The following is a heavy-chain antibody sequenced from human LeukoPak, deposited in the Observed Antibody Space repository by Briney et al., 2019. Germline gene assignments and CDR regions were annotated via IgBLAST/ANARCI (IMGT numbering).Heavy chain of an antibody. Sequence: SETLSLTCGVYGGSFSGYFWSWIRQPPGKGLEWIGEINHSGSSNYNPSLKSRVTISVDTSKNQFSLKLSSVTAADTAVYYCARRYYYNLGSFPFDFWGQGTLVTVSS. V-gene: IGHV4-34*01. CDR1: GGSFSGYF. CDR3: ARRYYYNLGSFPFDF. CDR2: INHSGSS. J-gene: IGHJ4*02. D-gene: IGHD3-10*01.